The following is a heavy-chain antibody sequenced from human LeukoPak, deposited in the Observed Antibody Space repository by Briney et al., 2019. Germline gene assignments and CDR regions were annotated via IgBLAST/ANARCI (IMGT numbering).Heavy chain of an antibody. Sequence: SETLSLTCAVSGYSISSGYYWGWIRQPPRKGLEWIGSISHSAITYHNPSLKSRVTISIDTSKNQFSLKLSSVTAADTAVYYCARGQLYYDILTGYSLWGQGTLVTVSS. CDR2: ISHSAIT. CDR3: ARGQLYYDILTGYSL. V-gene: IGHV4-38-2*01. J-gene: IGHJ4*02. CDR1: GYSISSGYY. D-gene: IGHD3-9*01.